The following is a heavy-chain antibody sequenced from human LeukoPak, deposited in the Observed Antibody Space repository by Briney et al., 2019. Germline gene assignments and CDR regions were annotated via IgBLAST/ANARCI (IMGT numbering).Heavy chain of an antibody. CDR1: GFTVSTNT. CDR2: ICNAGDT. D-gene: IGHD3/OR15-3a*01. V-gene: IGHV3-53*01. CDR3: ARDLDWSYDY. Sequence: GGSPRLSCAASGFTVSTNTMNWVRQAPGKGLEWVSVICNAGDTYYADSVKGRFTISRDTSKDTLYLHMNSLRAEDTAIYYCARDLDWSYDYWGQGTLVTVSS. J-gene: IGHJ4*02.